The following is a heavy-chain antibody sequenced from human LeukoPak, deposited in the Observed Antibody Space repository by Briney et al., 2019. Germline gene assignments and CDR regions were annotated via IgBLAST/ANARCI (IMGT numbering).Heavy chain of an antibody. CDR2: IYYSGST. J-gene: IGHJ3*02. D-gene: IGHD1-14*01. CDR3: ARDPSDLRYKPEHAFDI. CDR1: GGSISSYY. V-gene: IGHV4-59*01. Sequence: PSETLSLTCTVSGGSISSYYWSWIRQPPGKGLEWIGYIYYSGSTNYNPSLKSRVTISVDTSKNQFSLKLSSVTAADTAVYYCARDPSDLRYKPEHAFDIWGQGTMVTVSS.